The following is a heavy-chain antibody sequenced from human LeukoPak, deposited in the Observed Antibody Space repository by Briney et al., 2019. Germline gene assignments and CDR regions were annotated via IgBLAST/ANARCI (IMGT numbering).Heavy chain of an antibody. J-gene: IGHJ2*01. V-gene: IGHV4-61*02. Sequence: SETLSLTCTVSGGSISSGGYYWSWIRQPPGKGLEWIGRLYTSGSTNYNPSLKSRVSMSVDTSKNQFSLKLSSVTAADTAVYYCATSPGTYWYFDLWGRGTLVAVSS. CDR2: LYTSGST. CDR1: GGSISSGGYY. CDR3: ATSPGTYWYFDL.